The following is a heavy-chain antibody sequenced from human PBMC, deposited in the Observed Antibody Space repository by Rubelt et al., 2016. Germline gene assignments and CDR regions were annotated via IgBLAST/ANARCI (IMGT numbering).Heavy chain of an antibody. J-gene: IGHJ4*02. CDR3: ARGWDYDFWSGYSNY. V-gene: IGHV3-21*01. Sequence: IYYADSVKGRFTISRDNAKNSLYLQMNSLRAEDTAVYYYARGWDYDFWSGYSNYWGQGTLVTVSS. D-gene: IGHD3-3*01. CDR2: I.